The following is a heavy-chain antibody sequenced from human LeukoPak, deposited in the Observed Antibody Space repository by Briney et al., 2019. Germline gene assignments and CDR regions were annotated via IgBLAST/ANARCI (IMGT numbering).Heavy chain of an antibody. J-gene: IGHJ5*02. V-gene: IGHV4-39*07. D-gene: IGHD2-8*01. Sequence: PSETLSLTCTVSGGSISSSSYYWGWIRQPPGKGLEWIGSIYYSGSTYYHPSLKSRVTISVDTTKNQFSLKLSPVTAADSVVNYCARETRIVLMVYAKGHWFDPWGQGTLVTVSS. CDR3: ARETRIVLMVYAKGHWFDP. CDR2: IYYSGST. CDR1: GGSISSSSYY.